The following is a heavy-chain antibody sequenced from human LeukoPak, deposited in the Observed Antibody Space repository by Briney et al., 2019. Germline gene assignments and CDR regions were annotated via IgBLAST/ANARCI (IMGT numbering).Heavy chain of an antibody. D-gene: IGHD2-21*01. CDR2: IYYSGST. J-gene: IGHJ5*02. CDR3: ARRQQTGGDNGLHNWFDL. Sequence: KSSETLSLTCTVSGGSSSSSSWNWIRQPPGKGLEWLGYIYYSGSTKYNPSLESRVTISVDTSKNQISLKLRSVTAADTAIYYCARRQQTGGDNGLHNWFDLWGQGTLVTVSS. CDR1: GGSSSSSS. V-gene: IGHV4-59*08.